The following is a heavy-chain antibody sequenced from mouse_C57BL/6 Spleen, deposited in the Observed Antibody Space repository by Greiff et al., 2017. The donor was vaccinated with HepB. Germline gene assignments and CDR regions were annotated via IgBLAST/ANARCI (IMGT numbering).Heavy chain of an antibody. V-gene: IGHV10-3*01. D-gene: IGHD1-1*02. CDR2: IRSKSSNYAT. Sequence: EVQLVESGGGLVQPKGSLKLSCAASGFTFNTYAMHWVRQAPGKGLEWVARIRSKSSNYATYYADSVKDRFTISRDDSQSMLYLQMNNLKTEDTAMYYCVRDWWLGDYYAMDYWGQGTSVTVSS. CDR1: GFTFNTYA. CDR3: VRDWWLGDYYAMDY. J-gene: IGHJ4*01.